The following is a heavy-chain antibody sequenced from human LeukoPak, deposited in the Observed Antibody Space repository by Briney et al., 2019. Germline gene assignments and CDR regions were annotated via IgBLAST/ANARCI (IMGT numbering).Heavy chain of an antibody. CDR1: GFTFSSYS. CDR3: VTSRRVVIAKATYYFDY. D-gene: IGHD2-21*01. CDR2: ISSSSSYI. Sequence: GGSLRLSCAASGFTFSSYSMNWVRQAPGKGLEWVSSISSSSSYIYYADSVKGRFTISRDNAKNSLYLQMNSLRAEDTAVYYCVTSRRVVIAKATYYFDYWGQGTLVTVSS. V-gene: IGHV3-21*04. J-gene: IGHJ4*02.